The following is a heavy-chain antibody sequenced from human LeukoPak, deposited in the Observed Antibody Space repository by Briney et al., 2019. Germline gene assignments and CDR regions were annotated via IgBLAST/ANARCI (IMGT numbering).Heavy chain of an antibody. CDR3: AIDYACDI. V-gene: IGHV4-59*02. CDR2: IYYSGNT. Sequence: SETLSLTCTVSGDSVSRYCGSWIRQPPGKGLEWIGCIYYSGNTNYNPSLKSRVTISIDTSTNQFSLKLSSVTAADTAVYYWAIDYACDIWGQGTMVTVSS. J-gene: IGHJ3*02. CDR1: GDSVSRYC.